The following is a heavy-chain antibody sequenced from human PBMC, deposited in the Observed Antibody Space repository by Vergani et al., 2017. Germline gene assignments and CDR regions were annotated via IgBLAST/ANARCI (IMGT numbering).Heavy chain of an antibody. V-gene: IGHV4-39*01. Sequence: QLQLQESGPGLVKPSETLSLTCTVSGGSISSSSYYWGWIRQPPGKGLEWIGSIYYSGSTYYNPSLKSRVTISVDTSKNQFSLKLSSVTAADTAVYYCARSTVRVRGVPSFAYWGQGTLVTVSS. CDR2: IYYSGST. CDR1: GGSISSSSYY. D-gene: IGHD3-10*01. J-gene: IGHJ4*02. CDR3: ARSTVRVRGVPSFAY.